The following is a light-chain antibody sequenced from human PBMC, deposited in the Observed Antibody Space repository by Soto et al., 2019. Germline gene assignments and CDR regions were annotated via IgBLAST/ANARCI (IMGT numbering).Light chain of an antibody. CDR3: QQSYSTPRT. CDR1: QSISNY. Sequence: IQMTQSPSSLSAPVGDRVTITCRASQSISNYLNWYQQKPGKAPKLLIYAASTLQSGVPSRFSGSGSGTDFTLTISSLQPEDFATYYCQQSYSTPRTFGQGTKVEIK. CDR2: AAS. J-gene: IGKJ1*01. V-gene: IGKV1-39*01.